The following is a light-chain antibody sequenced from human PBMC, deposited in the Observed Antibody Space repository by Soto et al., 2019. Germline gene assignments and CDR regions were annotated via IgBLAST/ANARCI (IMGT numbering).Light chain of an antibody. J-gene: IGLJ2*01. Sequence: QSVLTQPPSVSAAPGQKVTISCSGSSSNLGSNYVSWYQQFPGTAPQVLIYDSDKRPSGIPDRFSGSKSGTSATLGITGLQTGDEAEYYCASWDTSLSAVLFGGGTKVTVL. CDR2: DSD. V-gene: IGLV1-51*01. CDR3: ASWDTSLSAVL. CDR1: SSNLGSNY.